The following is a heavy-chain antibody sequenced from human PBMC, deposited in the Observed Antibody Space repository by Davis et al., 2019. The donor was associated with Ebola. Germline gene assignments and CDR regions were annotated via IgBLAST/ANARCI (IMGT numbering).Heavy chain of an antibody. CDR1: GFSISSYY. V-gene: IGHV4-59*01. CDR2: IYYSGST. J-gene: IGHJ6*02. Sequence: SESLSLTCTVSGFSISSYYWSWIRQPPGKGLEWIGDIYYSGSTNYNPSLKSRVTISVDTSKNQFSLKLSSVTAADTAVYYCAREDYYYGMDVWGQGTTVTVSS. CDR3: AREDYYYGMDV.